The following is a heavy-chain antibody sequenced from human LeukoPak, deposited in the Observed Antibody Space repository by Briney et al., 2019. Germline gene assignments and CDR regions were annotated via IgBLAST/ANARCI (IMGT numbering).Heavy chain of an antibody. CDR1: GYSFTNQW. V-gene: IGHV5-51*01. CDR3: ARPVTVAGRFYFDY. D-gene: IGHD6-19*01. J-gene: IGHJ4*02. CDR2: IYPADSDT. Sequence: GESLKISCKASGYSFTNQWTGWVRQMPGKGLEWMGIIYPADSDTRYSPSFQGQVTISADKSISTAYLQWSSLKASDTAMYYCARPVTVAGRFYFDYWGQGTLVTVSS.